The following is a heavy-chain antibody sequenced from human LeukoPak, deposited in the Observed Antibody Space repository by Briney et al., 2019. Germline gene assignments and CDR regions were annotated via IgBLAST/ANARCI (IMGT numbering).Heavy chain of an antibody. CDR2: ISGSGGST. Sequence: GGSLRLSCAASGFTFSSYAMSWVRQAPGKGLEWVSAISGSGGSTYYADSVKGRSTISRDNSKNTLYLQMNSLRPEDTAMYYCARDGGSLIVGSKGVWGQGTLVTVSS. J-gene: IGHJ4*02. D-gene: IGHD3-22*01. CDR3: ARDGGSLIVGSKGV. V-gene: IGHV3-23*01. CDR1: GFTFSSYA.